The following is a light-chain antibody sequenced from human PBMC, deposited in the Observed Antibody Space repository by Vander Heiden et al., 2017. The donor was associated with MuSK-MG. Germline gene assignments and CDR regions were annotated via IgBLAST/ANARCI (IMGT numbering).Light chain of an antibody. CDR2: GAS. V-gene: IGKV3-20*01. CDR1: QSVSSSY. CDR3: QQDGSSPIT. J-gene: IGKJ4*01. Sequence: EIVLTQSPATLSLSPGERATLSCRASQSVSSSYLAWYQQKPGQAPRLLIYGASSSATGIPDRFSDSRSRTDFSLTVSRLEPEDFAVYYCQQDGSSPITFGGGTKVEIK.